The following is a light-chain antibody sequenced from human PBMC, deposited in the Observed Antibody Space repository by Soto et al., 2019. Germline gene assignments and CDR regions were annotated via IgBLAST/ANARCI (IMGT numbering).Light chain of an antibody. V-gene: IGKV3-20*01. CDR2: GAS. CDR1: QSVSTTY. J-gene: IGKJ1*01. Sequence: EIVLTQSPGTLSLSPGERATLSCRASQSVSTTYLAWYQQKPGQAPRLLIYGASSRATGFPDRFSGSGSGTDFTLTISRLEPEDFAVYYCQQHGNSPWTFGQGTKVEIK. CDR3: QQHGNSPWT.